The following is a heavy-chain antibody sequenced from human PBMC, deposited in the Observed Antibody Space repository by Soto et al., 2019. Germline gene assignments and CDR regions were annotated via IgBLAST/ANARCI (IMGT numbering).Heavy chain of an antibody. D-gene: IGHD3-3*01. V-gene: IGHV3-33*01. CDR2: IWYDGSNK. Sequence: QVQLVESGGGVVQPGRSLRLSCAASGFTFSSYGMHWVRQAPGKGLEWVAVIWYDGSNKYYADSVKGRFTISRDNSKNTLYLQMNSLRAEDTAVYYCARERKSGYFDYWGQGTQVTVSS. J-gene: IGHJ4*02. CDR3: ARERKSGYFDY. CDR1: GFTFSSYG.